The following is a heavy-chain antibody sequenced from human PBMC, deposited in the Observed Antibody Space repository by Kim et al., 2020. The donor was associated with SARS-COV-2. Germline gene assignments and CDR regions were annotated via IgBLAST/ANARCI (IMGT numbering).Heavy chain of an antibody. Sequence: YADSVKGRFTISRDNAKNSLYLQMNSLRDEDTAVYYCASPGFGEFEAFDIWGQGTMVTVSS. J-gene: IGHJ3*02. D-gene: IGHD3-10*01. V-gene: IGHV3-48*02. CDR3: ASPGFGEFEAFDI.